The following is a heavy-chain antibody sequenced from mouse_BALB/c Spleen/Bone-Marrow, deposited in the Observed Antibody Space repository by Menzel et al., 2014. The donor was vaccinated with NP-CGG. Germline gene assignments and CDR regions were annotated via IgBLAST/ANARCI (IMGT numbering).Heavy chain of an antibody. CDR3: ARLPSYYRYEDAY. D-gene: IGHD2-14*01. Sequence: EVKLVESGGGLVKPGGSLKLSCAASGFAFSSYDMSWVRQTPEERLEWVAYISSGGGSTYYPDTVKGRFTISRDNAKNTLYLQMSSLKSEDTAMYYCARLPSYYRYEDAYWGQGTLVTVSA. CDR2: ISSGGGST. J-gene: IGHJ3*01. V-gene: IGHV5-12-1*01. CDR1: GFAFSSYD.